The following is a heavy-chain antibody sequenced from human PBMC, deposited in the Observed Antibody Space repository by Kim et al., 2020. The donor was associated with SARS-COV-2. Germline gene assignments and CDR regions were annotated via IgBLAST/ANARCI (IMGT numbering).Heavy chain of an antibody. Sequence: ASVKVSCKVSGYTLTELSMHWVRQAPGKGLEWMGGFDPEDGETIYAQKFQGRVTMTEDTSTDTAYMELSSLRSEDTAVYYCATAAAVCGGATRCPRWFDPWGQGTLVTVSS. CDR3: ATAAAVCGGATRCPRWFDP. D-gene: IGHD1-26*01. CDR1: GYTLTELS. V-gene: IGHV1-24*01. CDR2: FDPEDGET. J-gene: IGHJ5*02.